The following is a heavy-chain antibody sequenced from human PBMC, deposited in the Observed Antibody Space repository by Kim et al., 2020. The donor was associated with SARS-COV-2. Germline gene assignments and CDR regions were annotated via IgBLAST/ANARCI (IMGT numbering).Heavy chain of an antibody. D-gene: IGHD3-9*01. J-gene: IGHJ4*02. V-gene: IGHV3-49*02. Sequence: ASVKGRLTISRDDSKSIAYLQMNSLKTEDTAVYYCTRGGGRYFDWLLYDYWGRGTLVTVSS. CDR3: TRGGGRYFDWLLYDY.